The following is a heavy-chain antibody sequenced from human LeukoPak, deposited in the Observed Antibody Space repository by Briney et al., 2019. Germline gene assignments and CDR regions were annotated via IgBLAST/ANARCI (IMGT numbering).Heavy chain of an antibody. CDR3: ARGTGPLRAFDI. V-gene: IGHV4-38-2*01. J-gene: IGHJ3*02. D-gene: IGHD7-27*01. Sequence: SETLSLTCAVSGYSISSGYYWGWIRQPPGKGLEWIGEINHSGSTNYNPSLKSRVTISVDTSKNQFSLKLSSVTAADTAVYYCARGTGPLRAFDIWGQGTMVTVSS. CDR1: GYSISSGYY. CDR2: INHSGST.